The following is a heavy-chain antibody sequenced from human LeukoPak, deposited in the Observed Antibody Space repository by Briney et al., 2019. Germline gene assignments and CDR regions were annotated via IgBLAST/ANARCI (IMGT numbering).Heavy chain of an antibody. Sequence: GASVKVPCKASGYTFTGYYMHWVRQAPGQGLEWMGWINPNSGGTNYAQKFQGRVTMTRDTSISTAYMELSRLRSDDTAVYYCARGTPTVVTPSGFDPWGQGTLVTVSS. J-gene: IGHJ5*02. CDR2: INPNSGGT. V-gene: IGHV1-2*02. CDR3: ARGTPTVVTPSGFDP. CDR1: GYTFTGYY. D-gene: IGHD4-23*01.